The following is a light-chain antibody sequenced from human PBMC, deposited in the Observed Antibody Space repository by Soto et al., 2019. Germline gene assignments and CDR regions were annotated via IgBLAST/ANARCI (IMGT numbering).Light chain of an antibody. CDR2: AAS. CDR1: QGISNY. Sequence: DIQMTQSPSSLSASVGDRVTITCRASQGISNYLAWYQQKPGKVPKLRIYAASTLQSGVPSRFSGSGSGTDFTLTISSLQPDDVSTYYCQNYNSGPRTFGQGTKVESK. CDR3: QNYNSGPRT. J-gene: IGKJ1*01. V-gene: IGKV1-27*01.